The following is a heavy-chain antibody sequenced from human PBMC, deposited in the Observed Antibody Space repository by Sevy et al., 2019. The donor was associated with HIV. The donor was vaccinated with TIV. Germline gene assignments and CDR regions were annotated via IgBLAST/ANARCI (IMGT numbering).Heavy chain of an antibody. CDR3: ARDAGYSTGWYAGY. D-gene: IGHD6-19*01. CDR2: MSYDGSTR. V-gene: IGHV3-30*09. Sequence: GGSLRLSCAASGFSISPYAFHWVRQAPGMGLEWVALMSYDGSTRYYADSAKGRFAISKDNSKNTLYLQMNSLRIEDTAIYYCARDAGYSTGWYAGYWGHGTLVTVS. J-gene: IGHJ4*01. CDR1: GFSISPYA.